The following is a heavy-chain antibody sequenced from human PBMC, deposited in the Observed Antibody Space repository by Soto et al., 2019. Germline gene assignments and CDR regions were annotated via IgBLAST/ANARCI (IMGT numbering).Heavy chain of an antibody. CDR3: ARIKWGLDYYSGMDV. CDR2: INTKTAAT. Sequence: QVQLVQSGAEVKKSGASVKVSCKASGYTFSDYFIQWLRQAPGQGLDWVAWINTKTAATNYAKKFQDRVTLTSDTSFSTAYLELARLRPDDTAVYYCARIKWGLDYYSGMDVWGPGTAVTVSS. D-gene: IGHD1-26*01. V-gene: IGHV1-2*02. CDR1: GYTFSDYF. J-gene: IGHJ6*02.